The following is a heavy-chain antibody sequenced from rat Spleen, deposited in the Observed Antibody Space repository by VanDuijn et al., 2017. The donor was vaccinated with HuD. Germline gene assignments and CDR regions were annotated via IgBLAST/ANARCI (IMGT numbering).Heavy chain of an antibody. J-gene: IGHJ2*01. Sequence: QVQLKESGPGLVQPSQTLSLTCTVSGFSLTSYHVSWVRQPPGKGLEWMGVMWTGGNTASTSLLKSRLSISRDTSKSQVFLKVNSLQAEDTATYYCARDRTGPFDYWGQGVMVTVSS. D-gene: IGHD4-2*01. V-gene: IGHV2-43*01. CDR2: MWTGGNT. CDR1: GFSLTSYH. CDR3: ARDRTGPFDY.